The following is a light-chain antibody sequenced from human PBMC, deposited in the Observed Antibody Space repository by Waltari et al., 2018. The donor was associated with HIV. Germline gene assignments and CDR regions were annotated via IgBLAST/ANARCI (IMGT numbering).Light chain of an antibody. V-gene: IGLV2-8*01. CDR1: NSDVGGYNY. J-gene: IGLJ1*01. CDR2: EVI. Sequence: QSALTQPPSASGPPGQSVTISCTGTNSDVGGYNYVPWYQQRPGKAPKLMIFEVIKRPSGVPDRFSGSKSGNTASLTVSGLQADDEADYYCGSFVGSNSHYVFGTGTKVTVL. CDR3: GSFVGSNSHYV.